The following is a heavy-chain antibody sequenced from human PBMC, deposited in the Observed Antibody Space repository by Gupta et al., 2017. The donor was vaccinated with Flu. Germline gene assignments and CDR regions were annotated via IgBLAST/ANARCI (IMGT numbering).Heavy chain of an antibody. Sequence: EVQLLVTGGGVVRPGGSLSLPCVASGFTFRNFGMSWVRQSPGKGLEWVSGISGSGRDTYYADSVKGRFTISRDNSKNTLYLQMNSLRAEDTAVYYCAKEVGEVGTPNFDYWGQGTLVTVSS. CDR3: AKEVGEVGTPNFDY. J-gene: IGHJ4*02. CDR2: ISGSGRDT. V-gene: IGHV3-23*01. D-gene: IGHD6-13*01. CDR1: GFTFRNFG.